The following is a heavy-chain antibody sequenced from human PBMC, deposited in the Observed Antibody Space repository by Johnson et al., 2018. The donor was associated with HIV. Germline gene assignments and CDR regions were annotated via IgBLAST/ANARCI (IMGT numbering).Heavy chain of an antibody. J-gene: IGHJ3*01. CDR3: AKARDATRQTDALDV. V-gene: IGHV3-23*04. CDR2: ISPSGGST. CDR1: GFTFSSYA. Sequence: VQLVESGGGVVQPGGSLRLSCAASGFTFSSYAMSWVRQAPGKGLEWVSGISPSGGSTYYADSVKGRFTISRDISKNTLYLQMNSLRAEDTALYYCAKARDATRQTDALDVWGQGTMVTVSS.